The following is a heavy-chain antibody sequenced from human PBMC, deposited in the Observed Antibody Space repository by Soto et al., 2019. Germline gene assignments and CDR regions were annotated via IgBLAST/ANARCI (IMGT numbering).Heavy chain of an antibody. Sequence: QVQLQQWGAGLLKPSETLSLTCAVYGGSFSGYYWSWIRQPPGKGLEWIGEINHSGSTNYNPSLKSRVTISVDTSKNQFSLKLTSVTAEDTAVYYCARDHWGYSYGTGHFDYWGQGTLVTVSS. CDR1: GGSFSGYY. D-gene: IGHD5-18*01. J-gene: IGHJ4*02. V-gene: IGHV4-34*01. CDR3: ARDHWGYSYGTGHFDY. CDR2: INHSGST.